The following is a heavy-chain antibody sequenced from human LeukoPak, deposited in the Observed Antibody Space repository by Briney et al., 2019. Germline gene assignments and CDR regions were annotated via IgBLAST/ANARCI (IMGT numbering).Heavy chain of an antibody. D-gene: IGHD1-26*01. Sequence: QPGGSLRLSCAASGFTFSSSALSWVRQAPGKGLEWVSAVSGSGDRIDYADSVKGRFTISRDNSEHTLYLQINSLRAEDTAVYYCAKDLGGSYSNAFDIWGQGTMVTVSS. J-gene: IGHJ3*02. CDR3: AKDLGGSYSNAFDI. V-gene: IGHV3-23*01. CDR1: GFTFSSSA. CDR2: VSGSGDRI.